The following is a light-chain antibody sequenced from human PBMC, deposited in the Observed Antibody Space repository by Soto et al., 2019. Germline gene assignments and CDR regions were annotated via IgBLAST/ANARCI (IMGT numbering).Light chain of an antibody. V-gene: IGKV1-5*03. CDR1: QSVGRS. CDR3: QQYSSYPLP. Sequence: DILMTQSPSTLSASVLDRVTITCRASQSVGRSLAWYQQIPGKPPRVLIHAASTLQSGDPSRFSGSGSGTDFSLTISSLQPDDFAAYYCQQYSSYPLPFGGGTQVDI. CDR2: AAS. J-gene: IGKJ4*01.